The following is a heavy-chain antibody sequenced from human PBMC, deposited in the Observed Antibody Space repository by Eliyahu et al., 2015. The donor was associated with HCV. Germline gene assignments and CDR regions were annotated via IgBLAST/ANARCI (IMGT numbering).Heavy chain of an antibody. Sequence: ESGGGLVQPGGSLRLSCAASGFTFSSYWMSWVRQAPGKGLEWVANIKQDGSEKYYVDSVKGRFTISRDNAKNSLYLQMNSLRAEDTAVYYCARPARFGELKEYFQHWGQGTLVTVSS. V-gene: IGHV3-7*01. J-gene: IGHJ1*01. D-gene: IGHD3-10*01. CDR1: GFTFSSYW. CDR2: IKQDGSEK. CDR3: ARPARFGELKEYFQH.